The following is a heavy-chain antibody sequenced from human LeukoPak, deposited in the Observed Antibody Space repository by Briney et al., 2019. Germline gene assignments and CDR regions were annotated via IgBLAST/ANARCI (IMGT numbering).Heavy chain of an antibody. CDR3: AREKGGSYKGYYYYGMDV. J-gene: IGHJ6*02. CDR1: GYTFTSSY. Sequence: GASVKVSCKASGYTFTSSYMHWVRQAPGQGLEWMGIINPSGGSTSYAQKFQGRVTMTRDTSTSTVYMELSSLRSEDTAVYYCAREKGGSYKGYYYYGMDVWGQGTTVTVSS. CDR2: INPSGGST. V-gene: IGHV1-46*01. D-gene: IGHD1-26*01.